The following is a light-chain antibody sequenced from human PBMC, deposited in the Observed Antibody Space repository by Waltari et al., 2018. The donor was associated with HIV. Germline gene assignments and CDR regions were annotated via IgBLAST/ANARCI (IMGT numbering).Light chain of an antibody. V-gene: IGLV1-40*01. CDR3: QSYDTTLRGSV. CDR2: GNS. Sequence: QSVLTQPPSVSGAPGQRVTLSCAGSRSNIGADYDVHWYQHLPGTAPKLLLYGNSERPSGIPDRFSGTKSGTAASLAITGLQPEDEADYYCQSYDTTLRGSVFGGGTRLTVL. J-gene: IGLJ3*02. CDR1: RSNIGADYD.